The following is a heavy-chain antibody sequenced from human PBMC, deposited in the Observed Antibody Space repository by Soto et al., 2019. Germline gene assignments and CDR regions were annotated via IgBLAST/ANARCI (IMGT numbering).Heavy chain of an antibody. CDR3: ATSSGELLAAFDI. Sequence: AGGSLRLSCAASGFTFSSYWMSWVRQAPGKGLEWVANIKQDGSEKYYVDSVKGRFTISRDNAKNSLYLQMNSLRAEDTAVYYCATSSGELLAAFDIWGQGTMVTVSS. CDR1: GFTFSSYW. D-gene: IGHD1-26*01. J-gene: IGHJ3*02. V-gene: IGHV3-7*03. CDR2: IKQDGSEK.